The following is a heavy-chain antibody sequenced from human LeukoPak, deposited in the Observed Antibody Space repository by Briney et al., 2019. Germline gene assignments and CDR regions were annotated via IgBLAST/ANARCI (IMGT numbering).Heavy chain of an antibody. Sequence: PGGSLRLSCAGSGFTFRSYAMSWVRQSPVKGREGVSAISDSGDGTYYADSVKARFTISRDNSKNTVYLEMSSLRAEDTAVYYCVREVSAWPKNWFDHWGQGTLVTVSS. CDR2: ISDSGDGT. CDR3: VREVSAWPKNWFDH. CDR1: GFTFRSYA. V-gene: IGHV3-23*01. J-gene: IGHJ5*02. D-gene: IGHD3-3*01.